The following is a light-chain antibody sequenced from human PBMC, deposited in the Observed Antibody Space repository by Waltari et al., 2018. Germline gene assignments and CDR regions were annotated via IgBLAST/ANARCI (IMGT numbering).Light chain of an antibody. CDR2: EVS. CDR3: SSYAGRNNIVL. Sequence: QSALTQPPSASGSPGQSVTISCTGTSSYVGRYNYVSWYQQHPGKAPKLMIYEVSKRPSGVPDRFSGSKSGNTASLTVSGLQAEDEADYYCSSYAGRNNIVLFGGGTKLTVL. V-gene: IGLV2-8*01. CDR1: SSYVGRYNY. J-gene: IGLJ2*01.